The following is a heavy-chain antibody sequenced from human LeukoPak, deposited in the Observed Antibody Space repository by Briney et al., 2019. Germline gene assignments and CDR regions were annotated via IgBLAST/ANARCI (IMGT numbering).Heavy chain of an antibody. CDR3: ARAWGYSYGFKAGWFDP. CDR1: GFTVSSNY. Sequence: PGGSLRLSCAASGFTVSSNYMSWVRQAPGKGLEWVSVIYSGGSTYYADSVKGRFTISRDNSKNTLYLQMNSLRAEDTAVYYCARAWGYSYGFKAGWFDPWGQGTLVTVSS. V-gene: IGHV3-66*01. D-gene: IGHD5-18*01. CDR2: IYSGGST. J-gene: IGHJ5*02.